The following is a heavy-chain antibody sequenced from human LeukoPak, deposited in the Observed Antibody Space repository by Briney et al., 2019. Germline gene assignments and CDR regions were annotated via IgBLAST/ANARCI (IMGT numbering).Heavy chain of an antibody. CDR3: TAGRAYSLLDF. Sequence: ASVTVSCKVSGYRFTGLSRHWVRQAPGKGLEWLGGFDLVHGDTIYAQKLQGRVTMTEDTSTDTSYMELSSLGSEDTAVYFCTAGRAYSLLDFWGQGTLVIVSS. CDR2: FDLVHGDT. D-gene: IGHD5-18*01. CDR1: GYRFTGLS. J-gene: IGHJ4*02. V-gene: IGHV1-24*01.